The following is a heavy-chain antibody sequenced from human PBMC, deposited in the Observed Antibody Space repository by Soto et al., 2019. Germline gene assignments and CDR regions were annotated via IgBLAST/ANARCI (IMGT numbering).Heavy chain of an antibody. CDR2: IKQEGSEK. D-gene: IGHD3-22*01. V-gene: IGHV3-7*03. J-gene: IGHJ4*02. Sequence: PGGSLRLSCAASGFTFGGYWMSWVRQAPGKGLERLANIKQEGSEKYYVGSVKGRFTISRDNAKNSLYLQMNSLRAEDKAVYNCASYKGGHTAGGWRTYYYDSSGYCRWPPCNYFDYWGQGTLVTVSS. CDR3: ASYKGGHTAGGWRTYYYDSSGYCRWPPCNYFDY. CDR1: GFTFGGYW.